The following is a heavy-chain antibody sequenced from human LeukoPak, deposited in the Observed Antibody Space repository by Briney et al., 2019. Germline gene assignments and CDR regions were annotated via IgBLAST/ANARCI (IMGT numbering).Heavy chain of an antibody. CDR2: MNPNSGNT. D-gene: IGHD6-6*01. CDR1: GYTFINYD. V-gene: IGHV1-8*01. Sequence: ASVKVSCKASGYTFINYDINWVRQATGQGLEWMGWMNPNSGNTGYAQKFQGRVTMTRNTSISTAYMELSSLRSEDTAVYYCARGGNQLTDAFDIWGQGTMVTVSS. J-gene: IGHJ3*02. CDR3: ARGGNQLTDAFDI.